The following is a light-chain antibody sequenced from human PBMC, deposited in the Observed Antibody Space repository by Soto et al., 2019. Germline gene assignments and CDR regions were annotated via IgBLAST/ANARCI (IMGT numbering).Light chain of an antibody. V-gene: IGKV1-5*01. Sequence: DNQVTQSPPTLSATVRDRVTITCRASQTISTWMAWYQQKPGKAPKLLVYDASTLQSGVASRFSGSGSGTEFTLIISGLQPDDSATYYCQQYTNSNNPWMLGQGTKVDI. CDR3: QQYTNSNNPWM. CDR2: DAS. CDR1: QTISTW. J-gene: IGKJ1*01.